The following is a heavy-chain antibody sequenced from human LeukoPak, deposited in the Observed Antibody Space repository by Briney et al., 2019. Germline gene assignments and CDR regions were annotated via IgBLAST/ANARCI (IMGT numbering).Heavy chain of an antibody. CDR3: ARRRYYDSTGYLD. CDR2: IYYSGRA. Sequence: SETLSLTCSVSGGSISSSSYYWGWIRQPPGKGLVWIGEIYYSGRAYYNSSLKSRLTISVDTSWNQFSLTLSSVTAADTGVYYCARRRYYDSTGYLDWGQGTLVSVST. D-gene: IGHD3-22*01. CDR1: GGSISSSSYY. J-gene: IGHJ1*01. V-gene: IGHV4-39*01.